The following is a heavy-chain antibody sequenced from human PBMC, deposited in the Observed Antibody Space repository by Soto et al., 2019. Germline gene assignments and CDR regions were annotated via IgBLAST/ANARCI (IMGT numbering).Heavy chain of an antibody. Sequence: QVQLQESGPGLVKPSQTLSLTCTVSGASISSAAYFWSWILQPPGQGLEWIGYIYYSGNIFYNPSLESRVTISVATSKNQFSLKLTSVTAADTAVYYCARQRTVYFARPGDWLDPWGQGTLVTVSS. CDR3: ARQRTVYFARPGDWLDP. CDR1: GASISSAAYF. D-gene: IGHD3-9*01. V-gene: IGHV4-30-4*01. J-gene: IGHJ5*02. CDR2: IYYSGNI.